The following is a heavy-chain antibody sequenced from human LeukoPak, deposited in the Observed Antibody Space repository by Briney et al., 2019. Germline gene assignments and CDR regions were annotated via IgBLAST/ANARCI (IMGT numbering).Heavy chain of an antibody. CDR3: AKDQGSGWYEDYFDY. V-gene: IGHV3-30*02. CDR2: IRYDGNNE. CDR1: GFTFSSYA. D-gene: IGHD6-19*01. J-gene: IGHJ4*02. Sequence: PGGSLRLSCATSGFTFSSYAMRWVRQAPGKGLEWVAFIRYDGNNEYYRDSVKGRFTVSRDNSKNTLHLQMNSLRTEDTAVYYCAKDQGSGWYEDYFDYWGQGTLVTVSS.